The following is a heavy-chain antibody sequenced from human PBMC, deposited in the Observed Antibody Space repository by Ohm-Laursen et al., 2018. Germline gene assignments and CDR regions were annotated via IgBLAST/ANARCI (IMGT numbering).Heavy chain of an antibody. D-gene: IGHD6-6*01. Sequence: GTLSLTCTVSGGSISSYYWSWIRQPPGKGLEWIGYIYHSGSTYYNPSLKSRVTISVDTSKNQFSLKLSSVTAADTAVYYCARQISIAARTYYYGMDVWGQGTTVTVSS. CDR1: GGSISSYY. CDR3: ARQISIAARTYYYGMDV. V-gene: IGHV4-59*06. J-gene: IGHJ6*02. CDR2: IYHSGST.